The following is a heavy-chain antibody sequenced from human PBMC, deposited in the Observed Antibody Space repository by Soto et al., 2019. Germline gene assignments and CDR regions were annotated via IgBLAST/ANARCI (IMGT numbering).Heavy chain of an antibody. CDR3: AKSGTPRDYYYYMDV. Sequence: EVQLVESGGGLVQPGRSLRLSCAASGFTFDDYAMHWVRQAPGKGLEWVSGISWNSGSIGYADSVKGRFTISRDNAKNSLYLQMNSLRAEDTALYYYAKSGTPRDYYYYMDVWGKGTTVTVSS. CDR2: ISWNSGSI. V-gene: IGHV3-9*01. J-gene: IGHJ6*03. CDR1: GFTFDDYA. D-gene: IGHD1-1*01.